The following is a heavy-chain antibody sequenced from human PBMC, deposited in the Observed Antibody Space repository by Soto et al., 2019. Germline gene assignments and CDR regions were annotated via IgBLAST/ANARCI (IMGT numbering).Heavy chain of an antibody. CDR2: INPGDSES. J-gene: IGHJ6*02. V-gene: IGHV5-51*01. CDR1: GYSFPTFW. D-gene: IGHD1-1*01. CDR3: ARNGRSSYGMDI. Sequence: PGESLKISCKGSGYSFPTFWIGWVRQMPGKGLEWMGIINPGDSESRYSPSFQGQVTMSADKSINTAYLQWNSLQATDAAMYYCARNGRSSYGMDIWGQGTTVTVPS.